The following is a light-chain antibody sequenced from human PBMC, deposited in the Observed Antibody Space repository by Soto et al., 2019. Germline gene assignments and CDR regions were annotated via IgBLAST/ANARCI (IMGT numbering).Light chain of an antibody. CDR3: TSYTSISPYV. J-gene: IGLJ1*01. CDR1: SSDVGAYNY. V-gene: IGLV2-14*01. CDR2: EVS. Sequence: QSALTQPASVSGSPGQSITISCTGTSSDVGAYNYVSWYQQHPGKAPKLMIYEVSNRPAGVSNRFSGSKSGKTASLTISGLQAEDEADYYCTSYTSISPYVFGPGTKVTVL.